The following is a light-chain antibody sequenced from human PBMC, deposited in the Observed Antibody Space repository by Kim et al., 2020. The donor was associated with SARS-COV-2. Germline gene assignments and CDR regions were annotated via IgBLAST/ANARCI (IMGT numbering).Light chain of an antibody. Sequence: EIVMTQSPATLSVSPGERVTLSCRASQSISSSLAWYQHNPGQPPRLLIYDAFNRATGVPARFSVSGSGTEFTLTISSLQSEDFAVYYCQQYDNWPWAFGQGTKVDIK. V-gene: IGKV3-15*01. CDR2: DAF. CDR1: QSISSS. J-gene: IGKJ1*01. CDR3: QQYDNWPWA.